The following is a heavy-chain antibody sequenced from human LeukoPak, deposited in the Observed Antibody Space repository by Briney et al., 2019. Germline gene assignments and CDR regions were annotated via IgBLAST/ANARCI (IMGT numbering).Heavy chain of an antibody. CDR1: GGSISSSSYY. CDR3: ARSYSDYDSGPML. Sequence: SSETLSLTCTVSGGSISSSSYYWGWIRQPPGKGLEWIGSIYYSGSTYYNPSLKSRVTISVDTSKSQFSLKLDSVTAADTAMYYCARSYSDYDSGPMLWGQGTLVTVSS. J-gene: IGHJ4*02. CDR2: IYYSGST. D-gene: IGHD5-12*01. V-gene: IGHV4-39*07.